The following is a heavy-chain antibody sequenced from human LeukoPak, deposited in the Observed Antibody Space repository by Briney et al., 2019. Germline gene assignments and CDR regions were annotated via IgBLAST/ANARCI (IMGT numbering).Heavy chain of an antibody. D-gene: IGHD1-14*01. J-gene: IGHJ3*02. CDR2: ISSSSSTI. CDR1: GFTFSSYS. CDR3: GRGGSYRAFDI. Sequence: AGGSLRLSCAASGFTFSSYSMNWVRQAPGKGLEWVSYISSSSSTIYYADSVRGRFTISRDNAKNSLYLQMNSLKTEDTAVYYCGRGGSYRAFDIWGQGTMVTVSS. V-gene: IGHV3-48*01.